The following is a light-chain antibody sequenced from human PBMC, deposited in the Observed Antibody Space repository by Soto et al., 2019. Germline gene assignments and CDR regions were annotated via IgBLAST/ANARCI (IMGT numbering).Light chain of an antibody. CDR1: QSVTSNY. Sequence: EIVLSPAPGTLSLSPGGRATLLRGANQSVTSNYLAWYQQKPGQAPRLLIYGASRRATGIPDRFIGSGSGTDFTLTIRRLEPEELAVYYCQHYITSLTTFGQGTKVDIK. J-gene: IGKJ1*01. V-gene: IGKV3-20*01. CDR2: GAS. CDR3: QHYITSLTT.